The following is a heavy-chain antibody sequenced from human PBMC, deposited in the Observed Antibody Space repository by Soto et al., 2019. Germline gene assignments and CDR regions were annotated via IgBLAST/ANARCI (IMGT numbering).Heavy chain of an antibody. J-gene: IGHJ4*02. Sequence: GGSLRLSCAASGFTVSSNYMSWVRQAPGKGLEWVSVIYSGGSTYYADSVKGRFTISRDNSKNTLYLQMNSLRAEDTAVYYCARCPGGEYSYGSYYFDYWGQGTLVTVSS. D-gene: IGHD5-18*01. V-gene: IGHV3-66*01. CDR3: ARCPGGEYSYGSYYFDY. CDR2: IYSGGST. CDR1: GFTVSSNY.